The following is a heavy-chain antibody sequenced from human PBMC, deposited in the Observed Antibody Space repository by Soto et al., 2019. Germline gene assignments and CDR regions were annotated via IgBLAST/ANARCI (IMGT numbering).Heavy chain of an antibody. Sequence: PSQTLSLTYAISGDSVSSNSAAWNWIRQSPSRGLEWLGRTYYRSKWYNDYAVSVKSRITINPDTSKNQFSLQLNSVTPEDTAVYYCARDLQYCSSTSCYAGGWFDPWGQGTLVTVSS. J-gene: IGHJ5*02. V-gene: IGHV6-1*01. CDR1: GDSVSSNSAA. CDR2: TYYRSKWYN. CDR3: ARDLQYCSSTSCYAGGWFDP. D-gene: IGHD2-2*01.